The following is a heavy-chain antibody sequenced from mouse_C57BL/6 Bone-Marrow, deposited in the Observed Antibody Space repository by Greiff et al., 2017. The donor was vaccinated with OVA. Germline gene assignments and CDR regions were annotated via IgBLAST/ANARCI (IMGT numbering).Heavy chain of an antibody. D-gene: IGHD1-1*02. CDR1: GYAFSSSW. Sequence: VQLQQSGPELVKPGASVKISCKASGYAFSSSWMNWVKQRPGKGLEWIGRIYPGDGDTNYNGKFKGKATLTADKSSSTAYMQLSSLTSEDSAVYFCARRWNFDYWGQGTTLTVSS. V-gene: IGHV1-82*01. J-gene: IGHJ2*01. CDR2: IYPGDGDT. CDR3: ARRWNFDY.